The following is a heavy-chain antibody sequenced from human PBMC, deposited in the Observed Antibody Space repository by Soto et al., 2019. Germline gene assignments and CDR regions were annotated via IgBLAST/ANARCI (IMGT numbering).Heavy chain of an antibody. Sequence: PSETLSLTCTVSGGSVSSGSYYWSWIRQPPGKGLEWIGYIYYSGSTNYNPSLKSRVTISVDTSKNQFSLRLTSVAAADTAVYFCARGKFYAFDIWGQGTMVTVSS. CDR2: IYYSGST. J-gene: IGHJ3*02. CDR1: GGSVSSGSYY. V-gene: IGHV4-61*01. CDR3: ARGKFYAFDI.